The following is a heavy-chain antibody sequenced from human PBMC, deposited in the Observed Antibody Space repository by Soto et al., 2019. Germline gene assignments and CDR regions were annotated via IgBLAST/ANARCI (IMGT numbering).Heavy chain of an antibody. D-gene: IGHD3-3*01. CDR3: SRDLRRITSFGVVTHPGMDV. J-gene: IGHJ6*02. CDR2: ISAYNGNT. V-gene: IGHV1-18*04. CDR1: GYTFTSYG. Sequence: QVQLVQSGAEVKKPGASVKVSCKASGYTFTSYGISWVRQAPGQGLEWMGWISAYNGNTNYAQKLQGRVTMTTDTPTSTAYMELMSLRSDDTAVYYCSRDLRRITSFGVVTHPGMDVWGQGTTVTVSS.